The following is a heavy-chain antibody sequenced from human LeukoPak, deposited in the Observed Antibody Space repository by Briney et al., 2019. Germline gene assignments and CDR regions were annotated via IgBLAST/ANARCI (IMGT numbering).Heavy chain of an antibody. Sequence: GSLRLSCAVSGFTVSSNFMSWVRQPPGKGLEWIGNIYYSGNTYYNPSLKSRVTISVDTSKNQFSLKLSSVTAADTAIYYCARDTGGYYFDYWGQGTLVTVSS. J-gene: IGHJ4*02. V-gene: IGHV4-59*04. CDR1: GFTVSSNF. CDR3: ARDTGGYYFDY. D-gene: IGHD2-8*02. CDR2: IYYSGNT.